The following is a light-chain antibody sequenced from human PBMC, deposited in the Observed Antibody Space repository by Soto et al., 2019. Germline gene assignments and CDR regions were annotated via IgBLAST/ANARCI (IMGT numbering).Light chain of an antibody. CDR1: QDINNY. CDR2: AAS. Sequence: DIQMTQSPSSLSPSIGDRVTISCRASQDINNYLNWYQMKPGKAPALLIYAASSLQSGVPSRFSGRGSGTEFTLTISNLQPGDSALYFCQENYSTPLAFGGGTKVDIK. J-gene: IGKJ4*01. CDR3: QENYSTPLA. V-gene: IGKV1-39*01.